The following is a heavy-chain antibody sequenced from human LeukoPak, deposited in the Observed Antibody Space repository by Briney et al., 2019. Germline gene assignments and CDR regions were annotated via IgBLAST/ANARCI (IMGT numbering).Heavy chain of an antibody. CDR3: ARDGGRDSTCWYYY. D-gene: IGHD6-13*01. J-gene: IGHJ4*02. CDR1: GFNFRDYH. V-gene: IGHV3-11*06. Sequence: PGGSLRLSCAASGFNFRDYHMSWIRQAPGKGLEWVAYIVGSSSYTNYADSVKGRFTISRDNGENSLYLQMNSLRDEDTAVYYCARDGGRDSTCWYYYWGQGTLVTASS. CDR2: IVGSSSYT.